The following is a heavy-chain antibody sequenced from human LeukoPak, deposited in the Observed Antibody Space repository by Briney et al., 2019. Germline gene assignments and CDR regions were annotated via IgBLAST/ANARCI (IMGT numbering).Heavy chain of an antibody. CDR3: ARVSSAAGYSYYYGMDV. D-gene: IGHD6-13*01. V-gene: IGHV1-69*13. CDR2: IIPIFGTA. CDR1: GGTFSSYA. Sequence: VASVKVSCKASGGTFSSYAISWVRQAPGQGLEWMGGIIPIFGTANYAQKFQGRATITADESTSTAYMELSSLRSEDTAVYYCARVSSAAGYSYYYGMDVWGKGTTVTVSS. J-gene: IGHJ6*04.